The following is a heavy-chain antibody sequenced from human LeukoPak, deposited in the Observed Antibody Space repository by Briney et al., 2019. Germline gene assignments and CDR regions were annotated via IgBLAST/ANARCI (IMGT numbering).Heavy chain of an antibody. CDR1: GFTFSNYA. V-gene: IGHV3-30*02. CDR3: AQPDF. J-gene: IGHJ4*02. Sequence: GGSLRLSCAASGFTFSNYAMSWVRQAPGKGLEWLAFIRFDGSTKYYADSVKGRFTVSRDNSKSTLYLQMNSLRAEDTAVYYCAQPDFWGQGTLVTVSS. CDR2: IRFDGSTK.